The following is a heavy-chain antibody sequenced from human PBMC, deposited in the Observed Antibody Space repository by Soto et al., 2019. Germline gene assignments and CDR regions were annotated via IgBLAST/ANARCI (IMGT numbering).Heavy chain of an antibody. V-gene: IGHV4-4*02. CDR3: ARAMTTVTTIDY. CDR1: GGSISRSNW. Sequence: PSETLSLTCVVSGGSISRSNWWSWVRQPPGKGLEWIGEIYHSGSTNYNPSLKSRVTISVDKSKNQFSLKLSSVTAADTAVYYCARAMTTVTTIDYWGQGTLVTVSS. CDR2: IYHSGST. D-gene: IGHD4-17*01. J-gene: IGHJ4*02.